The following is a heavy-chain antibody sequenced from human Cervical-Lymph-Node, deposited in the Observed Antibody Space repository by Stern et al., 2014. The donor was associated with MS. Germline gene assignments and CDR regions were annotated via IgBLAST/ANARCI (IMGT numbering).Heavy chain of an antibody. J-gene: IGHJ6*02. Sequence: VQLVESGGGVVQPGRSLRLSCAASGFTFSSYGMHWVRQAPGKGLEWVAVIWYDGSNKYYADSVKGRFTISRDNSKNTLYLQMNSLRAEDTAVYYCARPVGATYYYYYGMDVWGQGTTVTVSS. CDR1: GFTFSSYG. CDR2: IWYDGSNK. CDR3: ARPVGATYYYYYGMDV. V-gene: IGHV3-33*01. D-gene: IGHD1-26*01.